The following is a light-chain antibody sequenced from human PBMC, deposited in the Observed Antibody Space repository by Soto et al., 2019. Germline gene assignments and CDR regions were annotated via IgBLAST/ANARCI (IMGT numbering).Light chain of an antibody. J-gene: IGLJ3*02. CDR2: DSN. CDR3: GTWDSSLSAWV. CDR1: SSNIGNNY. Sequence: QSALTQPPSVSAAPGQKVTISCSGSSSNIGNNYVAWYRQLPGTAPKLLIYDSNKRPSGIPDRFSGSKSGTSATLGITGLQTGDEADYHCGTWDSSLSAWVFGGGTKVTVL. V-gene: IGLV1-51*01.